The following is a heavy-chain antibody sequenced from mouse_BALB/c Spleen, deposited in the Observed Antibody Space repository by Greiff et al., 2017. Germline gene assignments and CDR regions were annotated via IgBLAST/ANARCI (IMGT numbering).Heavy chain of an antibody. CDR1: GFTFSSFG. V-gene: IGHV5-17*02. Sequence: EVQLQQSGGGLVQPGGSRKLSCAASGFTFSSFGMHWVRQAPEKGLEWVAYISSGSSTIYYADTVKGRFTISRDNPKNTLFLQMTSLRSEDTAMYYCARDKGGDYFDYWGQGTTLTVSS. J-gene: IGHJ2*01. CDR2: ISSGSSTI. CDR3: ARDKGGDYFDY.